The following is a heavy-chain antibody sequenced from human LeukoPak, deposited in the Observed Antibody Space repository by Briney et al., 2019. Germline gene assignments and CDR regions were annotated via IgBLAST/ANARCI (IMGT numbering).Heavy chain of an antibody. CDR2: ISTNDKT. CDR3: ARAQKSSGFTYYFDS. J-gene: IGHJ4*02. CDR1: GFTVSNTY. D-gene: IGHD3-22*01. V-gene: IGHV3-53*01. Sequence: PGGSLRLSCAASGFTVSNTYMNWVRQAPGKGLEWVSLISTNDKTYYTDSAKGRFTISRDNSKNTLYLQMNSLRAEDTAVYYCARAQKSSGFTYYFDSWGQGTLVTVSS.